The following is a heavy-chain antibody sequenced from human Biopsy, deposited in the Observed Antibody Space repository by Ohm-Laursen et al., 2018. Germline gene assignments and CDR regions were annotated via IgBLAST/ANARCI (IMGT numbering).Heavy chain of an antibody. CDR2: TNQSGRT. D-gene: IGHD2-15*01. Sequence: SETLSLTCEVYGKTFSDYYWSWIRQPPGKGLEWIGQTNQSGRTNYNPSLKSRVNISADKSNNQFSLKLTYVTSADTAVYFCGNEVHGRDYWGLGALVTVSS. CDR3: GNEVHGRDY. J-gene: IGHJ4*02. CDR1: GKTFSDYY. V-gene: IGHV4-34*08.